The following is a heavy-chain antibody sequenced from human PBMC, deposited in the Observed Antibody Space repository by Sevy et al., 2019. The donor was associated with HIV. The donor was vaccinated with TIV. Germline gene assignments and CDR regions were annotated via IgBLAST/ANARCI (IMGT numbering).Heavy chain of an antibody. CDR1: GFAFRGSA. CDR2: IRSKGNSFAT. V-gene: IGHV3-73*01. CDR3: AGQVGDTVMAIFDY. J-gene: IGHJ4*02. Sequence: GGSLRLSCAASGFAFRGSAIHWVRQASGKGLEWIGRIRSKGNSFATDYVPSVKGRFTISRDDSKKTAYLQMSSLKIDDTAVYYCAGQVGDTVMAIFDYWGQGTLLTVSS. D-gene: IGHD1-26*01.